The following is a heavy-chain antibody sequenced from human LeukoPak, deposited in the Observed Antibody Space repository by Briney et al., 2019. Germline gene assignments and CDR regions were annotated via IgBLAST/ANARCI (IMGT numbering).Heavy chain of an antibody. J-gene: IGHJ4*02. V-gene: IGHV4-39*01. CDR3: ASWVCGGDCSYFDY. CDR2: IYYSGSI. CDR1: GGPISSSSYY. Sequence: SETLSLTCTVSGGPISSSSYYWGWIRQPPGKGLEWIGSIYYSGSIYYNPSLKSRVTISVDTSKNQFSLKLSSVTAADTAVYYSASWVCGGDCSYFDYWGQGTLVTVSS. D-gene: IGHD2-21*02.